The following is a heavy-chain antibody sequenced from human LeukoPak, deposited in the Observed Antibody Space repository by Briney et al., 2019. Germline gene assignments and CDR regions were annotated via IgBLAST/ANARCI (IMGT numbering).Heavy chain of an antibody. CDR3: ARRYFDY. Sequence: GGSLRLSCAASGFTFISYWMSWVRQAPGKGLERVANIKQDGSEKHYVDSVKGRFTISRDNAKNSLYLQMNSVRAEDTAVYYCARRYFDYWGQGTLVTVSS. CDR1: GFTFISYW. J-gene: IGHJ4*02. V-gene: IGHV3-7*02. CDR2: IKQDGSEK.